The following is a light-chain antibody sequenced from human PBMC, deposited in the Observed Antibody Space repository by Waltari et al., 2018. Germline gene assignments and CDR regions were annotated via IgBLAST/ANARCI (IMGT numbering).Light chain of an antibody. J-gene: IGLJ3*02. Sequence: QSALTQPASVSGSPGQSITISCTGTSSYVGGYNYVSWYQQHPGKAPKFMIYEVTNRPSGVSNRFSGAKSGNTAYLSISGLRAEEEADYHCSSYTSSDTWVFGGGTKVTVL. CDR2: EVT. V-gene: IGLV2-14*01. CDR3: SSYTSSDTWV. CDR1: SSYVGGYNY.